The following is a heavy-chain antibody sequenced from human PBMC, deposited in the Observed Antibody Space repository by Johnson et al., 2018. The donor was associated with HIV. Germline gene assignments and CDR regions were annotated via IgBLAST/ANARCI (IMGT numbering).Heavy chain of an antibody. CDR3: ATSVGDGYNSDPFDM. J-gene: IGHJ3*02. V-gene: IGHV3-15*01. CDR1: GFTFSNAW. CDR2: IKSKTDGGTT. D-gene: IGHD5-24*01. Sequence: VQLVESGGGLVQPGGSLRLSCVASGFTFSNAWMSWVRQAPGKGLEWVGRIKSKTDGGTTDYAAPVKGRFTISRDDSKSTLHLQMNSLQTEDTAVYYCATSVGDGYNSDPFDMWGQGTMVTVSS.